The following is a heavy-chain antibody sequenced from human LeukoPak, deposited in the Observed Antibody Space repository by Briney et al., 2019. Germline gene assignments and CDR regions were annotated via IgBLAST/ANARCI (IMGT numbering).Heavy chain of an antibody. D-gene: IGHD3-22*01. V-gene: IGHV1-69*06. CDR2: IIPIFGTA. J-gene: IGHJ4*02. Sequence: GASVKVSCKASGGTFSSYAISWVRQAPGQGLEWMGGIIPIFGTANYAQKFQGRVTITADKSTSTAYMELSSLRSDDTAVYYCARARAPYYYDSSGPFDYWGQGTLVTVSS. CDR3: ARARAPYYYDSSGPFDY. CDR1: GGTFSSYA.